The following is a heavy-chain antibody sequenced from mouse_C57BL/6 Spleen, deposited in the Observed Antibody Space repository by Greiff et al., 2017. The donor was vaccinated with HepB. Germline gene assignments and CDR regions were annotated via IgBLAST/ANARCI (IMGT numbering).Heavy chain of an antibody. D-gene: IGHD1-1*01. CDR1: GYAFSSSW. CDR3: AREGVITSVVATSDYAMDY. CDR2: IYPGDGDT. J-gene: IGHJ4*01. Sequence: VQLQQSGPELVKPGASVKISCKASGYAFSSSWMNWVKQRPGKGLEWIGRIYPGDGDTNYNGKFKGKATLTADKSSSTAYMQLSSLTSHDSAVYFCAREGVITSVVATSDYAMDYWGQGTSVTVSS. V-gene: IGHV1-82*01.